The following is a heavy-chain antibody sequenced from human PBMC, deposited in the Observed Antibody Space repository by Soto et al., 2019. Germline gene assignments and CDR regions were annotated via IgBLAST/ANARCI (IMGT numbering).Heavy chain of an antibody. D-gene: IGHD6-19*01. CDR3: AREGHDSSGWYSHRVTDYYGMDV. CDR1: GYTYTSYY. J-gene: IGHJ6*02. V-gene: IGHV1-46*01. Sequence: GASVKVSCKASGYTYTSYYMHWVRQAPGQGLEWMGIINPSGGSTSYAQKFQGRVTMTRDTSTSTVYMELSSLRSEDTAVYYCAREGHDSSGWYSHRVTDYYGMDVWGQGTTVTVSS. CDR2: INPSGGST.